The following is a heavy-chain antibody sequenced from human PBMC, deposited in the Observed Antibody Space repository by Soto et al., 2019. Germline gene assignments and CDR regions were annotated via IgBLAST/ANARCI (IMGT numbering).Heavy chain of an antibody. CDR1: GYTFTSYG. Sequence: QVQLVQSGAEVKKPGASVKVSCKASGYTFTSYGISWVRQAPGQGLEWMGWISAYNGNTNYAQKLQGRVTMTTDTPPSTAYMELRSLRSADTAVYYCARDYRLRYFDGWGQGTLVTVSS. CDR2: ISAYNGNT. CDR3: ARDYRLRYFDG. D-gene: IGHD3-9*01. J-gene: IGHJ4*02. V-gene: IGHV1-18*01.